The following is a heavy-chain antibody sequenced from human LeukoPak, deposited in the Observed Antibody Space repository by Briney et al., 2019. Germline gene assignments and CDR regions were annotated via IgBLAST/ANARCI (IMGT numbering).Heavy chain of an antibody. CDR3: AELGITMIGGV. D-gene: IGHD3-10*02. V-gene: IGHV3-20*04. Sequence: GGSLRLSCAVSGFTFDDYGMNWVRQGPGKGLEWVSGINWNGGSTGYADSVKGRFTISRDNAKNSLYLQMNSLRAEDTAVYYCAELGITMIGGVWGKGTTVTISS. J-gene: IGHJ6*04. CDR2: INWNGGST. CDR1: GFTFDDYG.